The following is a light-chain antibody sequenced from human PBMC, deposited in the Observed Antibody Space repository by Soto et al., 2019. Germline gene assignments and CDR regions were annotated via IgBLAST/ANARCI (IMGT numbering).Light chain of an antibody. V-gene: IGLV2-11*01. J-gene: IGLJ2*01. CDR3: CSYAGSYTFVV. CDR1: SNDIGGYNY. CDR2: DVS. Sequence: QSALTQPRSVSGSPGQAVTISCTGTSNDIGGYNYVSWYQQHPDKAPKLMIFDVSQRPSGVPDRFSGSKSGNTASLTISGLQAEHEADYYCCSYAGSYTFVVFGGGTKLTVL.